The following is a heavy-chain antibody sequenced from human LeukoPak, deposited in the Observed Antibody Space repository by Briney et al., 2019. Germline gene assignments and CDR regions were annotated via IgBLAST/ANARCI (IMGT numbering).Heavy chain of an antibody. J-gene: IGHJ4*02. D-gene: IGHD6-19*01. CDR2: ISDSGDRT. Sequence: PGGSLRLSCAASGFAFSSQDMGGVRQAPGKGLEWVSAISDSGDRTYYVDSVKGRFTISRDNSKNTLYLQMNSLRADDTAVYYCAKDARRSSGWYFFDHWGQGTLVTVSS. V-gene: IGHV3-23*01. CDR3: AKDARRSSGWYFFDH. CDR1: GFAFSSQD.